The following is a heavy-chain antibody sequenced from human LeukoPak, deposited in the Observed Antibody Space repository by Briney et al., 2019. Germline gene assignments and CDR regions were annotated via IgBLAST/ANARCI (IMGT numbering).Heavy chain of an antibody. V-gene: IGHV3-30-3*01. Sequence: GRSLRLSCAASGFTISSYAMHWVRQAPGKGLEWVAVISYDGSNKYYADSVKGRFTISRDNSKNPLYLQMNSLRAEDTAVYYCAKEFYCYDSSGYYAWGQGTLVTVSS. CDR2: ISYDGSNK. J-gene: IGHJ5*02. CDR1: GFTISSYA. D-gene: IGHD3-22*01. CDR3: AKEFYCYDSSGYYA.